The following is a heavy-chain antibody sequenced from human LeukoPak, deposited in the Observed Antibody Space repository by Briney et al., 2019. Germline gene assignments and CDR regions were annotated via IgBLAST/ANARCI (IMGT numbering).Heavy chain of an antibody. CDR2: IYHSGST. J-gene: IGHJ3*02. CDR3: ARFKSSSGWYVRAHDAFDI. V-gene: IGHV4-30-2*01. CDR1: GGSISSGGYS. D-gene: IGHD6-19*01. Sequence: SETLSLTCAVSGGSISSGGYSWSWIRQPPGKGLEWIGYIYHSGSTYYNPSLKSRVTISVDRSKNQFSLKLSSVTAADTAVYYCARFKSSSGWYVRAHDAFDIWGQGTMVTVSS.